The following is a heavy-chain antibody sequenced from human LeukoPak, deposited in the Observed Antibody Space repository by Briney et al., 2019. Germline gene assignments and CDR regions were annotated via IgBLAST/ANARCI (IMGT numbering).Heavy chain of an antibody. J-gene: IGHJ6*02. CDR1: GFTFTGYG. V-gene: IGHV3-30*03. D-gene: IGHD3-10*01. CDR3: ARTDYYGSGTTGMDV. Sequence: GGSLRLSCAASGFTFTGYGMHWVRQAPGKGLEWVAVISYDGSNKYYADSVKGRFTISRDNSKNTLYLQVNSLRPEDTAVYYCARTDYYGSGTTGMDVWGQGTTVTVSS. CDR2: ISYDGSNK.